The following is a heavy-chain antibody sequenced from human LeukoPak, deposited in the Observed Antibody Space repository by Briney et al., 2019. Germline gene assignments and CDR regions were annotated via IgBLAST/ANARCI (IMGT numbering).Heavy chain of an antibody. CDR1: GFTFSSYS. V-gene: IGHV3-21*01. J-gene: IGHJ6*03. CDR2: ISSSSSYI. CDR3: ARAQVYYYYMDV. Sequence: PGGSLRLSCAASGFTFSSYSMNWVRQAPGKGLEWVSSISSSSSYIYYADSVKGRFTISRDNAKNSLYLQMNSLRAEDTAVYYCARAQVYYYYMDVWGKGTTVTVSS.